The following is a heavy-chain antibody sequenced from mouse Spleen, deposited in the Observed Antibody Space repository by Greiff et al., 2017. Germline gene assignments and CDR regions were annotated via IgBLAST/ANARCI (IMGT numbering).Heavy chain of an antibody. Sequence: VQRVESGPSLVQPSQSLSITCTVSGFSLTSYGVHWVRQSPGKGLEWLGVIWRGGSTDYNAAFMSRLSITKDNSKSQVFFKMNSLQADDTAIYYCAKEYGNFLYYAMDYWGQGTSVTVSS. J-gene: IGHJ4*01. CDR1: GFSLTSYG. CDR3: AKEYGNFLYYAMDY. V-gene: IGHV2-5-1*01. D-gene: IGHD2-10*02. CDR2: IWRGGST.